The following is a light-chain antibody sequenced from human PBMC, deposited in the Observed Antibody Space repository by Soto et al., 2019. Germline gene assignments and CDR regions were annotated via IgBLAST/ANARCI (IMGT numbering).Light chain of an antibody. CDR1: QSLLYSDVYTY. V-gene: IGKV2-28*01. Sequence: DIVMTQSPLSLPVTPGEPASISCRSSQSLLYSDVYTYLDWYLQKPGQSPQVLIYLGSNRASGVPDRFSGSGSGTDFTLKISRVEAEDVGVYYCMQALQTPWTFGQGTKVEIK. CDR2: LGS. CDR3: MQALQTPWT. J-gene: IGKJ1*01.